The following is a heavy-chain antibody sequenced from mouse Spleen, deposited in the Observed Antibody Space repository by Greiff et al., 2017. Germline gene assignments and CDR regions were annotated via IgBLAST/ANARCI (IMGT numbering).Heavy chain of an antibody. D-gene: IGHD2-13*01. CDR2: IDPENGDT. J-gene: IGHJ2*01. Sequence: VQLQQSGAELVRPGASVKLSCTASGLNIKDDYMHWVKQRPEQGLEWIGWIDPENGDTEYASKFQGKATITADTSSNTAYLQLSSLTSEDTAVYYCTTPYGDLDYWGQGTTLTVSS. V-gene: IGHV14-4*01. CDR1: GLNIKDDY. CDR3: TTPYGDLDY.